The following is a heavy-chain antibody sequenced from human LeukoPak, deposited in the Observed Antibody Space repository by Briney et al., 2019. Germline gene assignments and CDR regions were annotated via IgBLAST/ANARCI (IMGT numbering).Heavy chain of an antibody. D-gene: IGHD1-1*01. V-gene: IGHV3-23*01. CDR3: AKEVLDDNWITIDY. J-gene: IGHJ4*02. CDR1: GFTFSNYG. CDR2: INASGGSA. Sequence: GGSLRLSCAASGFTFSNYGMSWVRQAPGKGLEWVTGINASGGSAYADSVKGRFTISRDNPKNTLYMQMNSLRAEDTALYYCAKEVLDDNWITIDYWGQGILVSVSS.